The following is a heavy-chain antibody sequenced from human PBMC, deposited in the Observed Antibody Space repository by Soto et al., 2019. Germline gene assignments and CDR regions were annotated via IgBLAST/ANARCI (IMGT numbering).Heavy chain of an antibody. D-gene: IGHD6-13*01. CDR3: AKPPEDIAATGRTLYYYYGLDV. Sequence: EVQLLESGGGLVQPGGSLRLSCAASGFTFSTFAMSWVRQAPGKGLEWVSAISDSGGSTYYADSVKGRLTISRDNSNDTLFRQMNSLSAEDTAVYYCAKPPEDIAATGRTLYYYYGLDVWGQGTPVTVSS. CDR2: ISDSGGST. CDR1: GFTFSTFA. J-gene: IGHJ6*02. V-gene: IGHV3-23*01.